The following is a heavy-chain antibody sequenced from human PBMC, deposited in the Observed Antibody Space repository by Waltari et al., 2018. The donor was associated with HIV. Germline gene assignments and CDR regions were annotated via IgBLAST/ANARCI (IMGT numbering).Heavy chain of an antibody. D-gene: IGHD2-21*01. Sequence: QITLKESGPTLVKPTQTLTLTCSFSGSSLTSYGMGVGWIRQSPGKAPEWLALVYWDDEKRYTPSLKNRLNITEDTSKNQVVLSMTNMDPVDTGTYYCALNGGIGTKYFDSWGQGTLVTVSS. CDR3: ALNGGIGTKYFDS. CDR2: VYWDDEK. V-gene: IGHV2-5*02. CDR1: GSSLTSYGMG. J-gene: IGHJ4*02.